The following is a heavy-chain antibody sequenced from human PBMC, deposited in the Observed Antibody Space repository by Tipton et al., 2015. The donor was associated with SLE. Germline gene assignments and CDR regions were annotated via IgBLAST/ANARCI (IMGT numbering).Heavy chain of an antibody. CDR3: ARHAGLDYYFDY. V-gene: IGHV4-59*08. D-gene: IGHD3/OR15-3a*01. CDR1: GGSISSFH. CDR2: IYYSGST. Sequence: TLSLTCTVSGGSISSFHWSWIRQPPGKGPEWIGYIYYSGSTTYNPSLKSRVTISVDTSKNQFSLKLSSVTAADTAFYYCARHAGLDYYFDYWGQGTLITVSS. J-gene: IGHJ4*02.